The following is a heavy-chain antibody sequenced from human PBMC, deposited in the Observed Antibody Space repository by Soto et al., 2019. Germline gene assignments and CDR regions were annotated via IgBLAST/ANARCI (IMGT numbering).Heavy chain of an antibody. V-gene: IGHV4-39*01. Sequence: SETLSLTCTVSGGSISSSSYYWGWIRQPPGKGLEWIGSIYYSGSTYYNPSLRSRVTISVDTSKNQFSLKLSSVTAADTAVYYCAAEYYDFWSGYYHWFDPWGQGTLVTVSS. CDR1: GGSISSSSYY. J-gene: IGHJ5*02. CDR2: IYYSGST. D-gene: IGHD3-3*01. CDR3: AAEYYDFWSGYYHWFDP.